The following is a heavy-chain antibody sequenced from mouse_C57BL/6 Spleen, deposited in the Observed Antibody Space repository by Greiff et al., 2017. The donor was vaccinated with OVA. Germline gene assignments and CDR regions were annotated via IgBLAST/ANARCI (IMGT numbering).Heavy chain of an antibody. V-gene: IGHV3-1*01. CDR2: ISYSGST. J-gene: IGHJ1*03. Sequence: EVKVVESGPGMVKPSQSLSLTCTVTGYSITSGYDWHWIRHFPGNKLEWMGYISYSGSTNYNPSLKSRISITHDTSKNHFFLKLNSVTTEDTATYYCARVPYGSYWYFDVWGTGTTVTVSS. CDR1: GYSITSGYD. CDR3: ARVPYGSYWYFDV. D-gene: IGHD1-1*01.